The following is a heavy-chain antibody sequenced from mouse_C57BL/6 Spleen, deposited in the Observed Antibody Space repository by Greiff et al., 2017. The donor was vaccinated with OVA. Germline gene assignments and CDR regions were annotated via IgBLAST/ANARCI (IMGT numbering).Heavy chain of an antibody. Sequence: VQLQQPGAELVMPGASVKLSCKASGYTFTSYWMHWVKQRPGQGLEWIGEIDPSDSYTNYNQKFKGKSTLTVDKSSSTAYMQLSSLTSEDSAVYYCARPGDYDNYFDYWGQGTTLTVSS. CDR2: IDPSDSYT. CDR1: GYTFTSYW. CDR3: ARPGDYDNYFDY. V-gene: IGHV1-69*01. J-gene: IGHJ2*01. D-gene: IGHD2-4*01.